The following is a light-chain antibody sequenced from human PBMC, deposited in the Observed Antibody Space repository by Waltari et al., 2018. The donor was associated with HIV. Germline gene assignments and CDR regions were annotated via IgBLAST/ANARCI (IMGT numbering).Light chain of an antibody. J-gene: IGKJ2*01. CDR1: QSINRW. V-gene: IGKV1-5*03. CDR2: EAS. CDR3: QQYYTYSPYT. Sequence: DIEMTQSPSTLSASVGDRVTITCRPSQSINRWLAWYHQKPGKAPNLLIYEASTLQSGVPSRFSGSGFGTEFTLTISSLQPDDFATYYCQQYYTYSPYTFGQGTKVAIK.